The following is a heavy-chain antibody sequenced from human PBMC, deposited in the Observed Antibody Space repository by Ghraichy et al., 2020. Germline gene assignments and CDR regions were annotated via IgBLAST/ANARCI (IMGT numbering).Heavy chain of an antibody. CDR1: GFTFSNYG. Sequence: GGSLRLSCAASGFTFSNYGMHWVRQAPGKGLEWVAVIWYDGSNKYYADSVKGRFTISRDNSKHTLYLQMNSLRAEDTAVYYCARSDLAGMTADYYYYYGMDVWGKGTTVTVSS. D-gene: IGHD2-21*02. J-gene: IGHJ6*04. CDR3: ARSDLAGMTADYYYYYGMDV. CDR2: IWYDGSNK. V-gene: IGHV3-33*01.